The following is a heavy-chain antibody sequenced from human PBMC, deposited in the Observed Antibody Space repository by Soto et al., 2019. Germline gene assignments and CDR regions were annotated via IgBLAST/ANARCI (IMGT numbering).Heavy chain of an antibody. CDR2: VSGGGIT. J-gene: IGHJ4*02. Sequence: EVQLLESGGGLVQPGGSLRLSCSASGFTFSSHDMIWVRQAPGKGLECVSGVSGGGITSYADSEKGRFTISRDKSRNTLYLQMNSLRVEDTAVYYCVKGFWGDYWGQGTLVTVSS. V-gene: IGHV3-23*01. CDR3: VKGFWGDY. CDR1: GFTFSSHD. D-gene: IGHD3-16*01.